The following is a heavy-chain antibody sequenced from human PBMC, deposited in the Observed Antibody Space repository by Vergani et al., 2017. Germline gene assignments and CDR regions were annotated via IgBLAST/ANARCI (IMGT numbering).Heavy chain of an antibody. CDR2: IYYSGST. V-gene: IGHV4-59*01. CDR3: ARERFRNAFDI. CDR1: GGSISSYY. Sequence: QVQLQESGPGLVKPSETLSLTCTVSGGSISSYYWSWIRQPPGKELEWIGYIYYSGSTNYNPSLKSRVTISVDTSKNQFSLKLSSVTAADTAVYYCARERFRNAFDIWGQGTMVTVSS. J-gene: IGHJ3*02. D-gene: IGHD1-14*01.